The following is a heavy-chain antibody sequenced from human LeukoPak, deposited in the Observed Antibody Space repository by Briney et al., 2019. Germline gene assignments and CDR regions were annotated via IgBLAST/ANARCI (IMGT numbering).Heavy chain of an antibody. CDR1: GGSIISYY. V-gene: IGHV4-59*01. D-gene: IGHD3-16*01. CDR2: ISYSGST. CDR3: ARGFAH. J-gene: IGHJ1*01. Sequence: SETLSLTCTVSGGSIISYYWTWIRQPPGKGLESLGDISYSGSTNYNPSLKSRVTISVDTSKNQFSLKLSSVTAADTAVYYCARGFAHWGQGTLVTVSS.